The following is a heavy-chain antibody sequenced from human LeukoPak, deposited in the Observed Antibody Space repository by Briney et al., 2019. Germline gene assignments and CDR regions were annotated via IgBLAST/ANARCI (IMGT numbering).Heavy chain of an antibody. CDR2: IRYDGSNK. V-gene: IGHV3-30*02. J-gene: IGHJ5*02. Sequence: PGGSLRLSCAASGFTFSSYGMHWVRQAPGKGLEWVAFIRYDGSNKYYADSVKGRFTISRDNSKNTLYLQMNSLRAEDTAVYYCHTGMVYCSSTSCEGRNWFDPWGQGTLVTVSS. D-gene: IGHD2-2*01. CDR3: HTGMVYCSSTSCEGRNWFDP. CDR1: GFTFSSYG.